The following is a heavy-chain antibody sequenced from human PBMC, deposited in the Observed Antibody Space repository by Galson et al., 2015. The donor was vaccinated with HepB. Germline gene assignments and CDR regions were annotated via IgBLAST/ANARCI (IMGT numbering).Heavy chain of an antibody. D-gene: IGHD3-10*01. CDR3: TTRLDYGSGSYYLDP. J-gene: IGHJ5*02. Sequence: SLRLSCAASGFTFSNAWMSWVRQAPGKGLEWVGRIKSKTDGGTTDYAAPVKGRFTISRDDSKNTLYLQMNSLKTEDTAVYYCTTRLDYGSGSYYLDPWGQGTLVTVSS. CDR2: IKSKTDGGTT. V-gene: IGHV3-15*01. CDR1: GFTFSNAW.